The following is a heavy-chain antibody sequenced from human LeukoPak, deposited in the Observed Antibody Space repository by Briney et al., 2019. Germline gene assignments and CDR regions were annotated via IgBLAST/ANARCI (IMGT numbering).Heavy chain of an antibody. CDR2: TWFDGSHN. V-gene: IGHV3-33*01. CDR1: GFTFNIYG. J-gene: IGHJ4*02. Sequence: GGSLRLSCAASGFTFNIYGMHWVRQAPGKGLEWVALTWFDGSHNYYADSVKGRFTISRDNSKNTLYLQMNSLRAEDTAVYFCAREDQQLVRIYPDFWGQGTLVNVSS. CDR3: AREDQQLVRIYPDF. D-gene: IGHD6-13*01.